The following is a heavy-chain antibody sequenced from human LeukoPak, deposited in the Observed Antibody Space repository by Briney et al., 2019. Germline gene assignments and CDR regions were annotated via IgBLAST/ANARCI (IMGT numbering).Heavy chain of an antibody. CDR1: GGSISRYY. V-gene: IGHV4-59*08. J-gene: IGHJ5*02. CDR2: FDNSGST. CDR3: ARVKTTYYDFWSGSFDP. D-gene: IGHD3-3*01. Sequence: SETLSLTCIVSGGSISRYYWSWIRQPPGRGLEWIGYFDNSGSTNYNPSLKNRVTISVDTSKNQFSLKLSSVTAADTAVYYCARVKTTYYDFWSGSFDPWGQGTLVTVSS.